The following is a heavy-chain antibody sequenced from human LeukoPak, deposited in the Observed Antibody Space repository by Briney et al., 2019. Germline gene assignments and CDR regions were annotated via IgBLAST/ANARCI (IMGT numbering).Heavy chain of an antibody. CDR3: ARHVLTVVNPDGAFDI. CDR2: IYPGDSDT. Sequence: GESLKISCKGSGYRFTSYWIGWVRQMPGKGLEWVVIIYPGDSDTRYSPSFQGQVTISADKSINTAYLQWSSLKASDTAMYYCARHVLTVVNPDGAFDIWGQGTMVSVSS. CDR1: GYRFTSYW. D-gene: IGHD4-23*01. V-gene: IGHV5-51*01. J-gene: IGHJ3*02.